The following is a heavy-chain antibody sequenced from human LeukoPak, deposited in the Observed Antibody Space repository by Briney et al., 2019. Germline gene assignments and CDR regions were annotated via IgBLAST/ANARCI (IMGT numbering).Heavy chain of an antibody. J-gene: IGHJ4*02. V-gene: IGHV3-53*01. Sequence: GGSLRLSCAASGFTVSSNFVSWVRQAPGKGLEWVSFIYSGASTYYADSVKGRFTISRDNAKNTLFLQMNSLRVEDAAVYYCTRGSGESRRFDYWGQGILVTVS. CDR2: IYSGAST. CDR3: TRGSGESRRFDY. D-gene: IGHD2-21*01. CDR1: GFTVSSNF.